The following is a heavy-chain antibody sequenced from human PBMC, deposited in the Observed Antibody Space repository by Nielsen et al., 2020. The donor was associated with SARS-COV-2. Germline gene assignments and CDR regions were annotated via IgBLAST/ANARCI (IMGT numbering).Heavy chain of an antibody. V-gene: IGHV3-30*03. CDR2: ISYDGSNK. Sequence: GESLKISCAASGFTFSSYGMHWVRQAPGKGLEWVAVISYDGSNKYYADSVKGRFTISRDNSKNTLYLQMNSLRAEDTAVYYCAREGEGYGSGSYPFDYWGQGTLVTVSS. D-gene: IGHD3-10*01. CDR3: AREGEGYGSGSYPFDY. CDR1: GFTFSSYG. J-gene: IGHJ4*02.